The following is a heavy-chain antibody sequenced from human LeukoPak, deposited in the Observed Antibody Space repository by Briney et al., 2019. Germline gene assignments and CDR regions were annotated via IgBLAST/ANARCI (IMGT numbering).Heavy chain of an antibody. V-gene: IGHV4-34*01. Sequence: SETLSLTCAVYGGSFSGYYWSWIRQPPGKGLEWIGEINHSGSTNYNPSLKSRVTISVDTSKNQFSLKLSSVTAADTAVYYCALCTRGSSLTDYWGQGTLVTVSS. CDR3: ALCTRGSSLTDY. CDR1: GGSFSGYY. D-gene: IGHD2-8*01. J-gene: IGHJ4*02. CDR2: INHSGST.